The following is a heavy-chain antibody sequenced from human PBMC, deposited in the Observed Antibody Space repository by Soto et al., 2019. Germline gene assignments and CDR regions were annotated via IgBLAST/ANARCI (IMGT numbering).Heavy chain of an antibody. Sequence: GGSLRLSCAPSGFTFSSYWMSWVRQAPGKGLEWVANIKQDVSEKYYVDSVKGRFTISRDNSTNSLYLQMNSMRAEDTDVYYCARGTGEYDYIWGSYRGGNWFDPWGQGTLVTVSS. D-gene: IGHD3-16*02. J-gene: IGHJ5*02. CDR1: GFTFSSYW. V-gene: IGHV3-7*01. CDR2: IKQDVSEK. CDR3: ARGTGEYDYIWGSYRGGNWFDP.